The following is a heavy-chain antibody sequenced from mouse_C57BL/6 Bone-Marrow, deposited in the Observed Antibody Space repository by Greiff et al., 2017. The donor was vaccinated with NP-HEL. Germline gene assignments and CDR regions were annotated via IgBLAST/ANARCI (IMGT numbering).Heavy chain of an antibody. Sequence: QVQLQQPGAELVKPGASVKMSCKASGYTFTSYWITWVKQRPGQGLEWIGDIYPGSGSTNYNEKFKSKATLTVDKSSSTAYMQLSSLTSEDSAVYYCARGGITTVVAHWYFDVWGRGTTVTVSS. V-gene: IGHV1-55*01. CDR2: IYPGSGST. CDR1: GYTFTSYW. D-gene: IGHD1-1*01. J-gene: IGHJ1*03. CDR3: ARGGITTVVAHWYFDV.